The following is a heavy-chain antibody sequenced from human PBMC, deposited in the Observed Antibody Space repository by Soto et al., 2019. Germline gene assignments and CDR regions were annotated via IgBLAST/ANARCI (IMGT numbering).Heavy chain of an antibody. CDR3: ATDPVAARPQDMYYYGIDV. D-gene: IGHD6-6*01. CDR1: GYTLTELS. Sequence: ASVKVSCKVSGYTLTELSMHWVRQAPGKGLGWMGGFDPEDGETIYAQKFQGRVTMTEDTSTDTAYMELSSLRSEDTAVYYCATDPVAARPQDMYYYGIDVWGQGTTVTVSS. CDR2: FDPEDGET. V-gene: IGHV1-24*01. J-gene: IGHJ6*02.